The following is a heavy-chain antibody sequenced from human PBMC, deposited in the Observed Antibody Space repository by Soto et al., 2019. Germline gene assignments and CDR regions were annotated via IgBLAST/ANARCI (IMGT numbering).Heavy chain of an antibody. D-gene: IGHD2-21*02. Sequence: EVQLLESGGGLVQPGGSLRLSCAASGFRFTSYAMSWVRQAPGKGLEWVSSISGRGGATYYSDSAKGRFTISRDNSKNTVYVQINSLSAEDTARYHCAKGWKECSGDDCYSVHYGMDVWGQGTTVTVSS. CDR3: AKGWKECSGDDCYSVHYGMDV. CDR2: ISGRGGAT. J-gene: IGHJ6*02. V-gene: IGHV3-23*01. CDR1: GFRFTSYA.